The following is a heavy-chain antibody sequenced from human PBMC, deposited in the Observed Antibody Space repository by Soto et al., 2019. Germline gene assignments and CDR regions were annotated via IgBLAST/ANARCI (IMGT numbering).Heavy chain of an antibody. CDR1: GFTFSSYA. D-gene: IGHD6-19*01. CDR2: ISGSGGST. J-gene: IGHJ4*02. CDR3: AKGAGLYSSGFSFDY. V-gene: IGHV3-23*01. Sequence: GGSLRLSCAASGFTFSSYAMSWVRQAPGKGLEWVSGISGSGGSTYYGESVKGRFTISRDNSKNTLYLHMHSLRAEDTAVYFCAKGAGLYSSGFSFDYWGQGTLVTVSS.